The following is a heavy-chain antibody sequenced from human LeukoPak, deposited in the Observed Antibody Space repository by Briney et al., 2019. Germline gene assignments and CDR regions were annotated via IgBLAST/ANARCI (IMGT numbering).Heavy chain of an antibody. Sequence: PGRSLRLSCAASGFTFSSYAMHWVRQAPGEGLEWVAVISYDGSNKYYADSVKGRFTISRDNAKNTLYLQMNSLRAEDTAVYYCARKAGGYSYGPLDYWGQGTLVTVSS. CDR1: GFTFSSYA. J-gene: IGHJ4*02. D-gene: IGHD5-18*01. CDR2: ISYDGSNK. CDR3: ARKAGGYSYGPLDY. V-gene: IGHV3-30*04.